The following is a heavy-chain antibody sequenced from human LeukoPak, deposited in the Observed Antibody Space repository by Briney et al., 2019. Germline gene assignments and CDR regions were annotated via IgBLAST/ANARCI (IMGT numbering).Heavy chain of an antibody. CDR3: AREAYSSSQGWFDP. J-gene: IGHJ5*02. Sequence: SETLSLTCAVYGGSFSGYYWSWIRQPPGKGLEWIGEINHSGGTNYNPSLKSRVTISVDTSKNQFSLKLSSVTAADTAVYYCAREAYSSSQGWFDPWGQGTLVTVSS. D-gene: IGHD6-6*01. CDR2: INHSGGT. V-gene: IGHV4-34*01. CDR1: GGSFSGYY.